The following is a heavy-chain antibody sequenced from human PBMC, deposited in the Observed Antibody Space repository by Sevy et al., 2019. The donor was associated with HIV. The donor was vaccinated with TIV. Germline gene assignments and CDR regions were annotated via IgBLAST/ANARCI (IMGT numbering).Heavy chain of an antibody. CDR1: GFTFITYA. Sequence: GGSLRLSCKPSGFTFITYAMNWVRQAPGKGLEWVSTIYGSGGTTYYADSVKGRFTISRDNSKNTLYLQMDSLRTEDTAIYYGAGARYDGSGSVDAFDIWGQGTMVTVSS. J-gene: IGHJ3*02. CDR3: AGARYDGSGSVDAFDI. V-gene: IGHV3-23*01. D-gene: IGHD3-22*01. CDR2: IYGSGGTT.